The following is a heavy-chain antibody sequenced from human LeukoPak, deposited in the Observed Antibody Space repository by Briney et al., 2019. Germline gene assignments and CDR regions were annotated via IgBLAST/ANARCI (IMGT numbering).Heavy chain of an antibody. CDR3: ARAGGSFHCSGGSCDGKWFDP. D-gene: IGHD2-15*01. V-gene: IGHV1-2*04. CDR1: GYTFTGYY. CDR2: INPNSGGT. J-gene: IGHJ5*02. Sequence: ASVKVSCKASGYTFTGYYMHWVRQAPGQGLEWMGSINPNSGGTNYAQKFQGWVTMTRDASISTAYMELSSLRSEDTAVYYCARAGGSFHCSGGSCDGKWFDPWGQGTLVTVSS.